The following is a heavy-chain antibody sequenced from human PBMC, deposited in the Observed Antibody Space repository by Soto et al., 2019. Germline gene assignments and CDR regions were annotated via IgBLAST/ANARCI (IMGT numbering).Heavy chain of an antibody. Sequence: QVQLVESGGGVVQPGRSLRLSCAASGFTFSSYAMHWVRQAPGKGLEWVAVISYDGSNKYYADSVKGRFTISRDNSKNTLYLQMNSLRAEDTAVYYCARVPYSSGWYSFFDYWGQGTLVTVSS. CDR2: ISYDGSNK. J-gene: IGHJ4*02. CDR1: GFTFSSYA. CDR3: ARVPYSSGWYSFFDY. V-gene: IGHV3-30-3*01. D-gene: IGHD6-19*01.